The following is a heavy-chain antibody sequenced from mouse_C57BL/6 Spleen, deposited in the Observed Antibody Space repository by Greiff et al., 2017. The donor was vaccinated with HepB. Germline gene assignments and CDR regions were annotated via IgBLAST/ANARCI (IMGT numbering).Heavy chain of an antibody. V-gene: IGHV5-4*01. J-gene: IGHJ2*01. Sequence: EVMLVESGGGLVKPGGSLKLSCAASGFTFSSYAMSWVRQTPEKRLEWVATISDGGSYTYYPDNVKGRFTISRDNAKNNLYLQMSHLKSEDTAMYYCARDGANWDFDYWGQGTTLTVSS. CDR2: ISDGGSYT. D-gene: IGHD4-1*01. CDR1: GFTFSSYA. CDR3: ARDGANWDFDY.